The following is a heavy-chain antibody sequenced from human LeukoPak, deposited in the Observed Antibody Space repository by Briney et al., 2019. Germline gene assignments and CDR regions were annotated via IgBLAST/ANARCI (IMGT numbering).Heavy chain of an antibody. J-gene: IGHJ4*02. V-gene: IGHV4-61*03. CDR3: ARAVAGTEFDY. Sequence: PSETLSLTCAVSGGSVSSGSYYWSWIRQPPGKGPEWIGYIYYSGSTNYNPSLKSRVAISVDTSKNRFSLKLSSVTAADTAVYYCARAVAGTEFDYWGQGTLVTVSS. CDR2: IYYSGST. D-gene: IGHD6-19*01. CDR1: GGSVSSGSYY.